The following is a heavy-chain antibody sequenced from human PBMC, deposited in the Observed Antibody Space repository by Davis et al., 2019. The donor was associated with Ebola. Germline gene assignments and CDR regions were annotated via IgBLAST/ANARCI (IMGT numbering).Heavy chain of an antibody. CDR1: GFTFSSYS. V-gene: IGHV3-21*01. CDR2: ISSSSSYI. CDR3: AREPMDYFDY. J-gene: IGHJ4*02. Sequence: GGSLRLSCAASGFTFSSYSMNWVRQAPGKGLEWVSSISSSSSYIYYADSVKGRFTNSRDNAKNSPYLQMNSLRAEDTAVYYCAREPMDYFDYWGQGTLVTVSS. D-gene: IGHD2-8*01.